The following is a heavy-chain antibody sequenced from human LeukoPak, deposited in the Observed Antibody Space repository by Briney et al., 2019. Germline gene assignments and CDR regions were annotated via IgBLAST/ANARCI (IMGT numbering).Heavy chain of an antibody. CDR3: ARESITMVRGVHNNWFDP. Sequence: PSQTLSLTCTVSGDSINNGAYFWSWIRQHPGKGLEWIGYIYYSGGTYYNPSLKSRVTISVDRSANQFSLKLGSVTAADTAVYYCARESITMVRGVHNNWFDPWGQGTLVTVSS. D-gene: IGHD3-10*01. V-gene: IGHV4-31*03. CDR2: IYYSGGT. J-gene: IGHJ5*02. CDR1: GDSINNGAYF.